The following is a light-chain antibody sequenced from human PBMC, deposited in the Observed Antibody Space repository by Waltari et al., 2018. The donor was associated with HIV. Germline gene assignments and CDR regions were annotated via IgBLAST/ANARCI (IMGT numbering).Light chain of an antibody. CDR3: AAWDASLHVV. CDR1: SSNIGTNT. Sequence: QSVLTQPPSASGTLGQGVTIPRFGSSSNIGTNTVNWYQHLPGAAPKLIIFRNLQRPSGVPDRFSGSQSGTSAFLTITGLLPGDEATYYCAAWDASLHVVFGGGTQLTVL. V-gene: IGLV1-44*01. CDR2: RNL. J-gene: IGLJ2*01.